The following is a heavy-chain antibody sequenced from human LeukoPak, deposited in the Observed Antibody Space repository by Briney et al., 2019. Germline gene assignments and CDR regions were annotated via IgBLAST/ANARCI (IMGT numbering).Heavy chain of an antibody. V-gene: IGHV3-74*01. CDR1: GFTFSSYW. Sequence: PGGSLRLSCAASGFTFSSYWMHWVRQVPGKGLVWVSRINSDGSSTDYADSVKGRFTISRVNAKNTLYLQMSSLRAGDTALYYCARSYYSGNSRGLFDPWGQGTLVTVSS. CDR2: INSDGSST. CDR3: ARSYYSGNSRGLFDP. D-gene: IGHD4-23*01. J-gene: IGHJ5*02.